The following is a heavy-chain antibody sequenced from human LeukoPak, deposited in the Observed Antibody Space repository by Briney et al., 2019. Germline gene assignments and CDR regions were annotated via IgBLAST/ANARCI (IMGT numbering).Heavy chain of an antibody. CDR1: GGSINNYY. V-gene: IGHV4-59*01. CDR2: IYNSGST. D-gene: IGHD1-26*01. CDR3: VRDRELGY. Sequence: SETLSLTCTLSGGSINNYYWSRIRQPPGKGLEWIGYIYNSGSTIYNPSLKSRATISVDTSKNQFSLKLSSVTAADTAVYYCVRDRELGYWGQGTLVTVSS. J-gene: IGHJ4*02.